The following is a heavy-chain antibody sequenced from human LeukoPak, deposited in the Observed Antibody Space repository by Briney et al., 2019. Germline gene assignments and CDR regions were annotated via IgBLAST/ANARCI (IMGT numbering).Heavy chain of an antibody. V-gene: IGHV4-4*07. J-gene: IGHJ4*02. D-gene: IGHD3-22*01. CDR1: GGSISSYY. CDR2: IYTSGST. CDR3: ARGSTMIVVVRGYYFDY. Sequence: PSETLSLTCTVSGGSISSYYWSWIRQPAGKGLEWIGRIYTSGSTNYNPSLKSRVTMSVDTSKNQFSLKLSSVTAADTAVYYCARGSTMIVVVRGYYFDYWGQGTLVTVSS.